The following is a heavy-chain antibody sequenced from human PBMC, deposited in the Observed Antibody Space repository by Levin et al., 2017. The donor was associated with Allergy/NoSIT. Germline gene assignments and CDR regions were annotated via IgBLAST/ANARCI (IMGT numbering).Heavy chain of an antibody. CDR3: AREGVVVVSYAFDI. CDR2: IIPILGIA. D-gene: IGHD2-15*01. V-gene: IGHV1-69*04. Sequence: ASVKVSCKASGGTFSSYAISWVRQAPGQGLEWMGRIIPILGIANYAQKFQGRVTITADKSTSTAYMELSSLRSEDTAVYYGAREGVVVVSYAFDIWGQGTMVTVSS. J-gene: IGHJ3*02. CDR1: GGTFSSYA.